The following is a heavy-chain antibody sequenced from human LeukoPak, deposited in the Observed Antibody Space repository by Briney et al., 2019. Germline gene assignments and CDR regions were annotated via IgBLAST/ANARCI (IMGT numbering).Heavy chain of an antibody. Sequence: ASVKVSCKASGGTFSSYAISWVRQAPGQGLEWIGGIIPIFGTANYAQKFQGRVTITADESTSTAYMELSSLRSEDTAVYYCARAKDIVVVPAAIPENWFDPWGQGTLVTVSS. V-gene: IGHV1-69*01. CDR3: ARAKDIVVVPAAIPENWFDP. D-gene: IGHD2-2*02. J-gene: IGHJ5*02. CDR1: GGTFSSYA. CDR2: IIPIFGTA.